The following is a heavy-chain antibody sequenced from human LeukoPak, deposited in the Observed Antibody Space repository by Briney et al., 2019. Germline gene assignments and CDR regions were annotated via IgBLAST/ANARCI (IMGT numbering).Heavy chain of an antibody. V-gene: IGHV4-31*03. J-gene: IGHJ4*02. CDR1: GGSISSGGYY. Sequence: PSETLSLTCTVSGGSISSGGYYWSWIRQHPGKGLEWIGYIYYSGSTYYNPSLKSRVTISVDTSKNQFSLKLSSVTAADTAVYYCARTSGRGWYDVGIFDYWGQGTLVTVSS. CDR2: IYYSGST. D-gene: IGHD6-19*01. CDR3: ARTSGRGWYDVGIFDY.